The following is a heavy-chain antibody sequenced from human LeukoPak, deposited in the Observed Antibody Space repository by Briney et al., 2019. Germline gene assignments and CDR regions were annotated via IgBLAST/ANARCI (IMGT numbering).Heavy chain of an antibody. V-gene: IGHV3-20*04. CDR1: GFTFDDYG. J-gene: IGHJ6*03. CDR2: INWNGGST. CDR3: ARAGRIQLCFPENYYYYMDV. D-gene: IGHD5-18*01. Sequence: GGSLRLSCAASGFTFDDYGMSWVRQAPGKGLEWVSGINWNGGSTGYADSVKGRFTISRDNAKNSLYLQMNSLRAEDTAVYYCARAGRIQLCFPENYYYYMDVWGKGTTVTVSS.